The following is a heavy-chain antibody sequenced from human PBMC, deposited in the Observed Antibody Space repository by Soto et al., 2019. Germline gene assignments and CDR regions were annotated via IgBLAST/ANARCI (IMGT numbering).Heavy chain of an antibody. CDR3: AKDYDIWSGYLGGFDY. V-gene: IGHV3-23*01. CDR2: ISDNGGTT. Sequence: GGSLRLSCAASGFIFSSDAMSWVRQAPGKGLEWVSAISDNGGTTYYADSVKGRFTISRDNSKNTMYLDMKSLGAEDTAVYYCAKDYDIWSGYLGGFDYWGQGTLVTVSS. J-gene: IGHJ4*02. CDR1: GFIFSSDA. D-gene: IGHD3-3*01.